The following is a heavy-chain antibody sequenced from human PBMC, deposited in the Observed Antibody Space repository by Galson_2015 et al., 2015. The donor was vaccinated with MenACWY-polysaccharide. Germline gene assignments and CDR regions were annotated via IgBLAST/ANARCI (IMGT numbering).Heavy chain of an antibody. CDR2: ICDGGSCVSGNT. J-gene: IGHJ3*02. CDR1: GGSITSYY. CDR3: ARGLDWGSARDTFDI. V-gene: IGHV4-59*08. D-gene: IGHD7-27*01. Sequence: ETLSLTCIVSGGSITSYYWSWIRQFPGRGLEWIGYICDGGSCVSGNTDYSPSLKSRVTISLDMSKRQFSLRLRSVTAADTAVYYCARGLDWGSARDTFDIWGQGTMVTVSS.